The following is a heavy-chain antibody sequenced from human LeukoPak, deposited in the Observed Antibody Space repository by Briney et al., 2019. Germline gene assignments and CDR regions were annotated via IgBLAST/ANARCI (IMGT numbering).Heavy chain of an antibody. CDR1: GYTFTSYD. J-gene: IGHJ6*02. CDR2: MNPNSGNT. D-gene: IGHD3-3*01. Sequence: ASVKVSCKASGYTFTSYDINWVRQATGQGLEWMGWMNPNSGNTGYAQKFQGRVTMTSNTSISTAYMELSSLRSEDTAVYYCAREGSNLPYYDFWSGYHYYYYGMDVWGQGTTVTVSS. CDR3: AREGSNLPYYDFWSGYHYYYYGMDV. V-gene: IGHV1-8*01.